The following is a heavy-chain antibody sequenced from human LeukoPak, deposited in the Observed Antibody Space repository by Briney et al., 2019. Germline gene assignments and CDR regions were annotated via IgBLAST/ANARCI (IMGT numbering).Heavy chain of an antibody. CDR2: IYHSGST. Sequence: SETLSLTCTVSGYSISSGYYWGWIRPPPGKGREWIGSIYHSGSTYYNPSLKSRVTISVDTSKNQFSLKLSSVTAADTAVYYCASSYYYDSSGYLPFLDYWGQGTLVTVSS. D-gene: IGHD3-22*01. CDR1: GYSISSGYY. V-gene: IGHV4-38-2*02. J-gene: IGHJ4*02. CDR3: ASSYYYDSSGYLPFLDY.